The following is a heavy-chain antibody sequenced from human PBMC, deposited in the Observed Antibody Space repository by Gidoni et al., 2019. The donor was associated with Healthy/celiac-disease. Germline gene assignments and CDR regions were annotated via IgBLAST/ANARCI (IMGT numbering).Heavy chain of an antibody. CDR3: ARPSGYYYDSSGYYYASYGMDV. CDR1: GYTFTSYG. CDR2: ISAYNGNT. V-gene: IGHV1-18*01. Sequence: QVQLVQSGAEVKKPGASVKVSCKASGYTFTSYGISLVRQAPGQGLEWMGWISAYNGNTNYAQKLQGRVTMTTDTSTSTAYMELRSLRSDDTAVYYCARPSGYYYDSSGYYYASYGMDVWGQGTTVTVSS. J-gene: IGHJ6*02. D-gene: IGHD3-22*01.